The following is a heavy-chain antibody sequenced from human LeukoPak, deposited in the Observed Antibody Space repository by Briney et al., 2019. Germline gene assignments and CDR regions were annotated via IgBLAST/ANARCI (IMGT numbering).Heavy chain of an antibody. J-gene: IGHJ5*02. D-gene: IGHD1-26*01. Sequence: GESLKISCKGSGYSFTNYWIGWVRQTPGKGLEWMGIINPGDSDTRYSPSFQGQVTISADKSISTAYLQWSSLKASDSAVYYCARHKSGSYNSAFDPWGQGTLVTVSS. V-gene: IGHV5-51*01. CDR3: ARHKSGSYNSAFDP. CDR2: INPGDSDT. CDR1: GYSFTNYW.